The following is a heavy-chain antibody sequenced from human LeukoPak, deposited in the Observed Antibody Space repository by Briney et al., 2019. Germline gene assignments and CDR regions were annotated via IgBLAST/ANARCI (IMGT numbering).Heavy chain of an antibody. CDR1: GYTFTSYY. V-gene: IGHV1-46*01. CDR3: ARESLSSSYERGGQVY. CDR2: INPSGGST. D-gene: IGHD2-15*01. J-gene: IGHJ4*02. Sequence: ASVTVSCTASGYTFTSYYMHWVRQAPEQGLDWMGIINPSGGSTTYAQKFHNRVTMTRDTSTSTVYMELSSLRSEDTAVYYCARESLSSSYERGGQVYWGERPLLSLSS.